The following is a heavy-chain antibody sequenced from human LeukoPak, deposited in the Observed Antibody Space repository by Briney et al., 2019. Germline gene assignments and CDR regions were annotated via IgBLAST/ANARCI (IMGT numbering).Heavy chain of an antibody. V-gene: IGHV3-7*01. CDR2: IKQDGSEK. Sequence: PGGSLRLSCAASGFSFSTYWMSWVRQAPAKGLEWVANIKQDGSEKYYVDSAKGRFTISRDNAKNSLYLQMNSLAAEDTAVYYCATDLGSSRPNFWGQGILVTVSS. CDR1: GFSFSTYW. J-gene: IGHJ4*02. CDR3: ATDLGSSRPNF. D-gene: IGHD6-13*01.